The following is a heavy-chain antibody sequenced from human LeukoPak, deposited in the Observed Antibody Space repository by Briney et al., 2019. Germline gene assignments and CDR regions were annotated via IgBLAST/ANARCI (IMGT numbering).Heavy chain of an antibody. V-gene: IGHV1-69*05. CDR2: IIPIFGTT. J-gene: IGHJ3*02. Sequence: SVKVSCKASGGTFSSYAISWVRQAPGQGLEWMGGIIPIFGTTNYAQKFQGRVTITTDESTSTAYMELSSLRSEDTAVYYCARDRSYYDFWSGYGDDAFDIWGQGTMVTVSS. D-gene: IGHD3-3*01. CDR3: ARDRSYYDFWSGYGDDAFDI. CDR1: GGTFSSYA.